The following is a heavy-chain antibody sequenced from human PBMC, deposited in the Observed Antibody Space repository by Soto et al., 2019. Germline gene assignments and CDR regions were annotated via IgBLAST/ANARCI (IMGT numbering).Heavy chain of an antibody. D-gene: IGHD6-19*01. CDR1: GFTLSSYG. J-gene: IGHJ4*02. CDR2: IGDSGSSI. CDR3: ASGSSGWYDY. V-gene: IGHV3-48*02. Sequence: AGGSLRLSCAASGFTLSSYGLNWFRQAPGKGLEWVSYIGDSGSSIYYADSVKGRFTIPRDNAKKSINWQMNSLRDDDTAVYYCASGSSGWYDYRGQGALVAVSS.